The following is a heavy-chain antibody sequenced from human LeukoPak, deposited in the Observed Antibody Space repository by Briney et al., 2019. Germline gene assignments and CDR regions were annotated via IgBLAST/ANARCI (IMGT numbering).Heavy chain of an antibody. D-gene: IGHD3-10*01. CDR2: ISSSSSYI. CDR1: GFTFSSYS. J-gene: IGHJ4*02. V-gene: IGHV3-21*01. CDR3: ARDGQGLLLWFGESYFDY. Sequence: PGGSLRLSCAASGFTFSSYSMNWVRQAPGKGLEWVSSISSSSSYIHYADSVKGRFTISRDNAKNSLYLQMNSLRAEDTAVYYCARDGQGLLLWFGESYFDYWGQGTLVTVSS.